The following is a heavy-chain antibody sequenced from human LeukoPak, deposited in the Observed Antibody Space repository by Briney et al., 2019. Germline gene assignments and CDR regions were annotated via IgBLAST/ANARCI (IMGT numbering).Heavy chain of an antibody. CDR2: ISGSGGST. Sequence: PGGSLRLSCAASGFTVSSNYMSWVRQAPGKGLEWVSAISGSGGSTYYADSVKGRFTISRDNSKNTLYLQMNSLRAEDTAVYYCAGAWNTAMVYWGQGTLVTVSS. V-gene: IGHV3-23*01. CDR3: AGAWNTAMVY. J-gene: IGHJ4*02. D-gene: IGHD5-18*01. CDR1: GFTVSSNY.